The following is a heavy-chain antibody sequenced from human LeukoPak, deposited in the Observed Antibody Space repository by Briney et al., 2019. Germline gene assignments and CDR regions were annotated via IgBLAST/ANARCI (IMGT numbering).Heavy chain of an antibody. D-gene: IGHD3-10*01. J-gene: IGHJ3*02. CDR3: ARVQGWFTFDDAFDI. CDR1: GYIFTSYG. Sequence: ASVKVSCKASGYIFTSYGISWVRQAPGQGLEWMGWISAYNGNTNYAQKLQGRGTMTTDTATSTAYRELRSLRSDDTAVYYCARVQGWFTFDDAFDIWGQGTMVTVSS. V-gene: IGHV1-18*01. CDR2: ISAYNGNT.